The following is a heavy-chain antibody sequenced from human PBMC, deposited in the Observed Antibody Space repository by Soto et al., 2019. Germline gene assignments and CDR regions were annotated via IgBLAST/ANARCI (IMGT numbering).Heavy chain of an antibody. J-gene: IGHJ5*02. D-gene: IGHD1-7*01. CDR2: ISSSGSTI. CDR3: ARDSLPDNWNYEESP. Sequence: GGSLRLSCAASVFTFSSYEMNWVRQAPGKGLEWVSYISSSGSTIYYADSVKGRFTISRDNAKNSLYLQMNSLRAEDTAVYYCARDSLPDNWNYEESPWCQGTLVTVSS. V-gene: IGHV3-48*03. CDR1: VFTFSSYE.